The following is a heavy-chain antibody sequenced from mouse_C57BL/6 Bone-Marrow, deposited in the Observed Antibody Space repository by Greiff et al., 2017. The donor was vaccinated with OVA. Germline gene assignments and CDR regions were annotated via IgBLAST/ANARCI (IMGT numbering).Heavy chain of an antibody. CDR2: INPNYGTT. V-gene: IGHV1-39*01. Sequence: EVQVVESGPELVKPGASVKISCKASGYSFTDYNMNWVKQSNGKSLEWIGVINPNYGTTSYNQKFKGKATLTVDQSSSTAYMQLNSLTSEDSAVYYCARNLPYWADWYFDVWGTGTTVTVSS. CDR3: ARNLPYWADWYFDV. CDR1: GYSFTDYN. J-gene: IGHJ1*03. D-gene: IGHD4-1*01.